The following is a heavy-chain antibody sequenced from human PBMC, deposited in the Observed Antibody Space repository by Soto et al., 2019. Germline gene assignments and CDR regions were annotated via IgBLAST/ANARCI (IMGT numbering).Heavy chain of an antibody. CDR1: GASFSGYY. Sequence: SETLSLTGAVYGASFSGYYWSWIRPPLGKGLEWIEQINHSGSTNYNPSLKSRVTISVDTSKNQFSLQLSSVTAADTAVYYCARGKGGATTDFDYWGQRTLVSVSS. J-gene: IGHJ4*02. CDR2: INHSGST. D-gene: IGHD1-26*01. V-gene: IGHV4-34*01. CDR3: ARGKGGATTDFDY.